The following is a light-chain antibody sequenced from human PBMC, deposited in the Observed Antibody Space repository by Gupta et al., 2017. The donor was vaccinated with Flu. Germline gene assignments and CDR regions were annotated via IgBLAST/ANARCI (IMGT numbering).Light chain of an antibody. Sequence: VVMIQSPLFLTVTIGQRASISCRSSQGLVYSDGNTYLHWFQQRPGQSPRRLIYQVSYRDSGVPDRFSGSGSGTDFTLKISRVEAEDVGIYFFMQGAHWPWAFGQGTTVEIK. J-gene: IGKJ1*01. CDR3: MQGAHWPWA. CDR2: QVS. CDR1: QGLVYSDGNTY. V-gene: IGKV2-30*01.